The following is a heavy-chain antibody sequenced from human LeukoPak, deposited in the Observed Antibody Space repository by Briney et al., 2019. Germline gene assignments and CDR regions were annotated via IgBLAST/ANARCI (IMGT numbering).Heavy chain of an antibody. CDR1: RFTFNNYG. CDR3: AKLGEGGYSYDYLPYYFDY. D-gene: IGHD5-18*01. V-gene: IGHV3-30*02. Sequence: GGSLRLSCAASRFTFNNYGMHWVRQAPGKGLEWVSSIRCDGSNKYYADSVKGRFTISRDNSKNTLYLQMNSLRAEDTAVYYCAKLGEGGYSYDYLPYYFDYWGQGTLVTVSS. CDR2: IRCDGSNK. J-gene: IGHJ4*02.